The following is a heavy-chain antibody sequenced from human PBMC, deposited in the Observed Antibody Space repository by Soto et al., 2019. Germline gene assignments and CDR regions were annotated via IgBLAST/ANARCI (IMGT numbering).Heavy chain of an antibody. V-gene: IGHV5-51*01. CDR3: SSCSGGSCYSGYGMDV. CDR2: IYPGDSRT. CDR1: GYSFNTYW. D-gene: IGHD2-15*01. Sequence: PGESLKISCKDSGYSFNTYWIAWVRQMPGKGLEWMGIIYPGDSRTTYSPSFQGQVIISADKSISTVYLQWSSLKASDTAMYYCSSCSGGSCYSGYGMDVWGQGTTVTVSS. J-gene: IGHJ6*02.